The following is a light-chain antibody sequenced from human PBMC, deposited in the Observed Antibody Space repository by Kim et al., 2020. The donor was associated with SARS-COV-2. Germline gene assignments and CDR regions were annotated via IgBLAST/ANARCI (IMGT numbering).Light chain of an antibody. CDR1: QTSRNN. CDR2: AAS. J-gene: IGKJ1*01. V-gene: IGKV1-39*01. Sequence: ASVGGRGTITCRASQTSRNNLNWYQQKPGKAPKVLIYAASTLQSGVPSRISGSGSGTDFTLTISSLQPEDFATYYCQQSYSTPPTFGQGTKVDIK. CDR3: QQSYSTPPT.